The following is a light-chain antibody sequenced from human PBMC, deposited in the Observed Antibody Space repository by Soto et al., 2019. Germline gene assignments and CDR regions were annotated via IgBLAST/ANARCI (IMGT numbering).Light chain of an antibody. CDR1: QRVSSSY. J-gene: IGKJ3*01. CDR3: QQYGSSPFT. V-gene: IGKV3-20*01. CDR2: GAS. Sequence: EIVLTQSPGTLSLSPGERATLSCRASQRVSSSYLAWYQQKPGQAPRLLIYGASSRATGIPDRFSGSGSGTAFTRTISTLEPEDVAVYYCQQYGSSPFTFGPGTKVDIK.